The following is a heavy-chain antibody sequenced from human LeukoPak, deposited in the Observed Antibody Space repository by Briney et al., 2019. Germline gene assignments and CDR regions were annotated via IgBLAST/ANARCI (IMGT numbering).Heavy chain of an antibody. J-gene: IGHJ4*02. V-gene: IGHV3-48*04. CDR1: GFTFSSYS. CDR3: ARQDILVLSSASFDY. CDR2: ISSSSSTI. D-gene: IGHD2-2*01. Sequence: GGSLRLSCAASGFTFSSYSMNWVRQAPGKGLEWVSYISSSSSTIYYADSVKGRFTISRDNAKNSLYLQWSSLKASDTAMYYCARQDILVLSSASFDYWGQGTLVTVSS.